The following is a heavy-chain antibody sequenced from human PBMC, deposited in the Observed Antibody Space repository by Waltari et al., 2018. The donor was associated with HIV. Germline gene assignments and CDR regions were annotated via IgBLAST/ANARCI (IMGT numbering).Heavy chain of an antibody. D-gene: IGHD3-10*01. Sequence: QVRLQESGPGLVKPSQNLSLTCSVSGGSITSGSYYWSWIRQPAGKGLEWSGRVHTSGNSHYNPSLRSRVTISVDTSKNQFSLSMNSVTAADTAVYYCTNGGDINGSEFDFWGQGALVTVSS. CDR2: VHTSGNS. CDR3: TNGGDINGSEFDF. CDR1: GGSITSGSYY. V-gene: IGHV4-61*02. J-gene: IGHJ4*02.